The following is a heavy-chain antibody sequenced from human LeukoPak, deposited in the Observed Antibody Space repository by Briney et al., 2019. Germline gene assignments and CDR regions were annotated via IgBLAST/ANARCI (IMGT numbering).Heavy chain of an antibody. J-gene: IGHJ6*03. CDR3: ARVVDCSSTSCYTYYYYYYMDV. Sequence: GGSLRLSCAASGFTFSSYSRNWVRQAPGKGLEWVSYISSSSSTIYYADSVKGRFTISRDNAKNSLYLQMNSLRAEDTAVYYCARVVDCSSTSCYTYYYYYYMDVWGKGTTVTVSS. CDR1: GFTFSSYS. D-gene: IGHD2-2*02. V-gene: IGHV3-48*01. CDR2: ISSSSSTI.